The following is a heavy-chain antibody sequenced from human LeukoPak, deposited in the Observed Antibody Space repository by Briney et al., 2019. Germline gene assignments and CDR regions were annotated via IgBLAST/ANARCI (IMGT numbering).Heavy chain of an antibody. CDR3: VRAAIKQYYYDSSGYPDY. D-gene: IGHD3-22*01. V-gene: IGHV3-21*01. Sequence: PGGSLRLSCAASGFTFSSYSMNWVRQAPGKGLEWVSSISGSSNYIYYADSVKGRFTISRDNAKNSLYLQMSSLRAEDTAVYYCVRAAIKQYYYDSSGYPDYWGQGTLVTVSS. J-gene: IGHJ4*02. CDR2: ISGSSNYI. CDR1: GFTFSSYS.